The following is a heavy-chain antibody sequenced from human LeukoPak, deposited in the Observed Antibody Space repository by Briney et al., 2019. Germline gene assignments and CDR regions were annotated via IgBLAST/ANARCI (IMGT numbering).Heavy chain of an antibody. D-gene: IGHD3-22*01. Sequence: GASVKVSCKASGYTFTSYDINWVRQATGQGLEWMGWMNPNSGNTGYAQKFQGRVTMTRNTSISTAYMELSSLRSEDTAVYYCARDYYDSSGYYYYYYGMDVWGQGTTVTVSS. CDR1: GYTFTSYD. CDR2: MNPNSGNT. V-gene: IGHV1-8*01. J-gene: IGHJ6*02. CDR3: ARDYYDSSGYYYYYYGMDV.